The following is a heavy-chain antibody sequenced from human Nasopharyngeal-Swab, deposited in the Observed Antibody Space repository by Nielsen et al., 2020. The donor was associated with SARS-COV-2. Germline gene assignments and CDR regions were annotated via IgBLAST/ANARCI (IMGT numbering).Heavy chain of an antibody. V-gene: IGHV1-46*01. CDR3: ASSLGEFQAADY. J-gene: IGHJ4*02. D-gene: IGHD3-16*01. CDR2: INPSGGST. Sequence: ASVKVSCKASGYTFTSYYMHWVRQAPAQGLEWMGIINPSGGSTSYAQKFQGRVTMTRDTSTSTVYMELSSLRSEDTAVYYCASSLGEFQAADYWGQGTLVTVSS. CDR1: GYTFTSYY.